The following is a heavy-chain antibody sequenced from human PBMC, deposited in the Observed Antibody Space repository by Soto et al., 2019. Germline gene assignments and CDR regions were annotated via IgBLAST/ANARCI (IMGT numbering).Heavy chain of an antibody. J-gene: IGHJ4*02. CDR2: MYTSGST. D-gene: IGHD6-19*01. CDR3: ARVRSSGWFDY. V-gene: IGHV4-4*07. Sequence: SETLSLTCTVSGGSISSYYWSWIRQPAGKGLEWIGRMYTSGSTNYNVSLKSRVTMSVDTSKNQFSLELTSVTAADTAVYYCARVRSSGWFDYWGQGALVTVSS. CDR1: GGSISSYY.